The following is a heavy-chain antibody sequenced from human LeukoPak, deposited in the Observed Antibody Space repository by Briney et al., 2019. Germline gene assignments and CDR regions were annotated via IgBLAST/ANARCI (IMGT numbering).Heavy chain of an antibody. V-gene: IGHV4-34*01. CDR1: GGSFSGYY. J-gene: IGHJ3*02. CDR3: ARAPRLWFGESHLGAFDI. D-gene: IGHD3-10*01. CDR2: INHSGST. Sequence: PSETLSLTCAVYGGSFSGYYWSWIRQPPGKGLEWIGEINHSGSTNYNPSLESRVTISVDTSKNQFSLKLSSVTAADTAVYYCARAPRLWFGESHLGAFDIWGQGTMVTVSS.